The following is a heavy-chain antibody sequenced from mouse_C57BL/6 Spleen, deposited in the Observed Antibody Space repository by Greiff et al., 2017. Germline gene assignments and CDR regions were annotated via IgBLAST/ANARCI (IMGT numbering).Heavy chain of an antibody. J-gene: IGHJ2*01. CDR2: IYPGDGDT. D-gene: IGHD2-14*01. V-gene: IGHV1-82*01. CDR1: GYAFSSSW. CDR3: ARGTLCDY. Sequence: LEESGPELVKPGASVKISCKASGYAFSSSWMNWVKQRPGKGLEWIGRIYPGDGDTNYNGKFKGKATLTADKSSSTAYMQLSSLTSEDSAVYFCARGTLCDYWGQGTTLTVSS.